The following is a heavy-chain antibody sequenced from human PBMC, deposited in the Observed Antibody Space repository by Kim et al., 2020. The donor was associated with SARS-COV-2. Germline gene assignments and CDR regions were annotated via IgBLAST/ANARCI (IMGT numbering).Heavy chain of an antibody. CDR2: ISGHDGST. Sequence: GGSLRLSCAASGFTISSYGMSWVRRAPGKGLEWVSAISGHDGSTYYADSVKGRFTISRDNSYNTLYLQMNSLRAEDTAVYYCAKFIVAVCSGMDVWGQGTPVTVSS. V-gene: IGHV3-23*01. J-gene: IGHJ6*02. D-gene: IGHD6-13*01. CDR1: GFTISSYG. CDR3: AKFIVAVCSGMDV.